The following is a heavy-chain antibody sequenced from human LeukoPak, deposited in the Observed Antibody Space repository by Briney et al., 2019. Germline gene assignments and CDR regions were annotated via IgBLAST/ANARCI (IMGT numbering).Heavy chain of an antibody. Sequence: PSETLSLTCTVTGDSISNDKYYWSWIRQSAGTGLEWIGRIYASGITNYNPSLKSRVTISLDTSKNQFSLELSSVTAADTAMYYCARDYYDITGYYRFDTWGQGTLVTVSS. CDR3: ARDYYDITGYYRFDT. J-gene: IGHJ5*02. CDR2: IYASGIT. CDR1: GDSISNDKYY. V-gene: IGHV4-61*02. D-gene: IGHD3-22*01.